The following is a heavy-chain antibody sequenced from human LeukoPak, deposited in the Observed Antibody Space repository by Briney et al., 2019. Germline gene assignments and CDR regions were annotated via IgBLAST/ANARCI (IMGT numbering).Heavy chain of an antibody. Sequence: ASVKVSCKASGYTFTSYAMNWVRQAPGQGLEWMGWINADTGNPTYAQGFTGRFVFSLDTSVSTAYLQISSLKAEDTAVYYCARDGWDPYFDYWGQGTLVTVSS. J-gene: IGHJ4*02. CDR3: ARDGWDPYFDY. CDR1: GYTFTSYA. V-gene: IGHV7-4-1*02. D-gene: IGHD1-26*01. CDR2: INADTGNP.